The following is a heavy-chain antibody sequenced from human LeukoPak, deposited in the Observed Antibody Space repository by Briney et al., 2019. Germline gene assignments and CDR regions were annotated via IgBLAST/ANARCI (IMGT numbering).Heavy chain of an antibody. Sequence: ETLSLTCTVSGGSISSYYWSWIRQPPGKGLEWIGYIYYSGSTNYNPSLKSRVTISVDTSKNQFSLKLSSVTAADTAVYYCAREFTDGSAFDIWGQGTMVTVSS. CDR2: IYYSGST. J-gene: IGHJ3*02. D-gene: IGHD1-26*01. V-gene: IGHV4-59*12. CDR1: GGSISSYY. CDR3: AREFTDGSAFDI.